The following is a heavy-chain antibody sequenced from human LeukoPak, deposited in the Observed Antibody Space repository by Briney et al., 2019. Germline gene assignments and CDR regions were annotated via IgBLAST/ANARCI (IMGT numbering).Heavy chain of an antibody. Sequence: ASVKVSCKASGGTFSSYAISWVRQAPGQGLGWMGRIIPIFGTANYEQKFQGRVTITTDESTSTACMERSSLRSEDTAVYYCAGRPPYDYGGQGTLVTVSS. J-gene: IGHJ4*02. CDR1: GGTFSSYA. CDR2: IIPIFGTA. CDR3: AGRPPYDY. V-gene: IGHV1-69*05.